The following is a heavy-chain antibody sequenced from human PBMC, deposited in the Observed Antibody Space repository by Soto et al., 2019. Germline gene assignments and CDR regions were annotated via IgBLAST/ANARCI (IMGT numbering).Heavy chain of an antibody. Sequence: SETLSLTCTVSGGSISSCCYYWSWIRQHPGKGLEWIGYIYYSGSTYYNPSLKSRVTISVDTSKNQFSLKLSSVTAADTAVYYCARDLSGAAGTFDPWGQGTLVTVSS. CDR1: GGSISSCCYY. D-gene: IGHD6-13*01. J-gene: IGHJ5*02. CDR2: IYYSGST. CDR3: ARDLSGAAGTFDP. V-gene: IGHV4-31*03.